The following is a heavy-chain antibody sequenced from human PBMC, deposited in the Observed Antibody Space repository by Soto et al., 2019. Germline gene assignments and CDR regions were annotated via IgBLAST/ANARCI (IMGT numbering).Heavy chain of an antibody. Sequence: ASVKVSCMASVCTFTTYPMHWVRQAPGHWVELMSWINTASAFTKXSPSFQGRPXVTRDTSSSTVXMELSXVRAEDTAVYYCAKDGSNYRVGDYWGLGTLVTVSS. CDR2: INTASAFT. CDR3: AKDGSNYRVGDY. J-gene: IGHJ4*02. CDR1: VCTFTTYP. D-gene: IGHD3-10*01. V-gene: IGHV1-3*04.